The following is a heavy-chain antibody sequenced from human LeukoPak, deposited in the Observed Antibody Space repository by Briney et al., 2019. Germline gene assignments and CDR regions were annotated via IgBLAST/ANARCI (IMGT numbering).Heavy chain of an antibody. Sequence: GGSLRLSCAASGFTFSNYAMSWVRQAPGKGLEYVSTISSNGGKTNYANSVKGRFTISRDNSKNTLYLQMGSLRADDVAGYYCARAKAVAGTGGDNWFDPWGQGTLVTVSS. CDR2: ISSNGGKT. V-gene: IGHV3-64*01. J-gene: IGHJ5*02. CDR1: GFTFSNYA. CDR3: ARAKAVAGTGGDNWFDP. D-gene: IGHD6-19*01.